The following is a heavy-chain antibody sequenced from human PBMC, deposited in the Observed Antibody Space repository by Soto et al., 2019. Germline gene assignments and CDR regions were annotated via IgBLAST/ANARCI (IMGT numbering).Heavy chain of an antibody. J-gene: IGHJ6*02. CDR1: GFIFSSYA. V-gene: IGHV3-23*01. Sequence: GESLKISCAASGFIFSSYAITWVRQAPGKGLEWVSTIRGSDGSTYYADSVKGRFSISRDNSRSTLYLQMNSLRAEDTAVYYCAKYSDSSGDYYYGLDVWGQGTTVTVSS. D-gene: IGHD6-6*01. CDR2: IRGSDGST. CDR3: AKYSDSSGDYYYGLDV.